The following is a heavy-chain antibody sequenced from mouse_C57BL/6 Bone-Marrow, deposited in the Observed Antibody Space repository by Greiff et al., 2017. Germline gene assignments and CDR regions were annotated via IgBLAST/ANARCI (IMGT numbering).Heavy chain of an antibody. CDR3: ARDYGSQAWFAY. CDR1: GFTFSDYG. Sequence: EVNVVESGGGLVKPGGSLKLSCAASGFTFSDYGMHWVRQAPEKGLEWVAYISSGSSTIYYADSVKGRFTISRDNAKNTLFLQMTSLRSEATAMYYCARDYGSQAWFAYWGQGTLVTVSA. D-gene: IGHD1-1*01. J-gene: IGHJ3*01. V-gene: IGHV5-17*01. CDR2: ISSGSSTI.